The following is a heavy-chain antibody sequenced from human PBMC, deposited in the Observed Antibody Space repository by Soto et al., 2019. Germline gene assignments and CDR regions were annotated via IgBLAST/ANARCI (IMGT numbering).Heavy chain of an antibody. V-gene: IGHV1-2*02. CDR2: INPNSGGT. CDR3: ARDRGHYYDSSGYWNWFDP. Sequence: GDSVEVSCKASGYTFTGYYLHWVLQAPGQGLEWMGWINPNSGGTNYAQKFQGRVTMTRDTSISTAYMELSRLRSDDTAVYYCARDRGHYYDSSGYWNWFDPWGQGTLVTVSS. D-gene: IGHD3-22*01. CDR1: GYTFTGYY. J-gene: IGHJ5*02.